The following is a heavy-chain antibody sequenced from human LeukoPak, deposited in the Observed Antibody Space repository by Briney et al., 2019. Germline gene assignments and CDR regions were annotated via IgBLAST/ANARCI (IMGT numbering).Heavy chain of an antibody. CDR2: IYYSGST. CDR3: ARVGAAASTAGKFDP. J-gene: IGHJ5*02. V-gene: IGHV4-39*01. D-gene: IGHD6-13*01. Sequence: PSETLSLTCTVSGGSISSSSYYWGWIRQPPGKGLEWIGSIYYSGSTYYNPSLKSRVTIAVDTSKNQFSLKLSSVTAADTAVYYCARVGAAASTAGKFDPWGQGTLVTVSS. CDR1: GGSISSSSYY.